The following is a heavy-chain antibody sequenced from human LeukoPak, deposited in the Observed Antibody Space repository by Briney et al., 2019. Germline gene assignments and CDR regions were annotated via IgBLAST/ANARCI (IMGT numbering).Heavy chain of an antibody. CDR2: ISYDGSDK. J-gene: IGHJ5*02. CDR3: AREYGSGSYYHNWFGP. V-gene: IGHV3-30-3*01. CDR1: GFTFSSYA. Sequence: PGGSLRLSCAASGFTFSSYAMHWVRQAPGKGLEWVAVISYDGSDKYYADSVKGRFTTSRDNSKNTLYLQMNSLRAEDTAVYYCAREYGSGSYYHNWFGPWGQGTLVTVSS. D-gene: IGHD3-10*01.